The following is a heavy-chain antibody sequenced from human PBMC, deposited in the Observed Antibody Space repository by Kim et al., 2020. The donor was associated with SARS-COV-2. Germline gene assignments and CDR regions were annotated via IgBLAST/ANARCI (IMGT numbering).Heavy chain of an antibody. CDR1: GFTFSSYA. CDR2: ISGSGANT. V-gene: IGHV3-23*01. D-gene: IGHD3-10*01. J-gene: IGHJ6*02. Sequence: GGSLRLSCAATGFTFSSYAMSWVRQAPGKGLEWVSAISGSGANTYYADSVRGRFTISRDKSKNTLYLQMNSLRAEDTAVYYCAKSLGCGEPFYYYYGMDVWGQGTTVIVSS. CDR3: AKSLGCGEPFYYYYGMDV.